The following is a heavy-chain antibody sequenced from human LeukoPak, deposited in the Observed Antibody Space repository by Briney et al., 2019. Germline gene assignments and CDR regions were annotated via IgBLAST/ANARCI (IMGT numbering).Heavy chain of an antibody. J-gene: IGHJ4*02. CDR2: ITSDGSST. Sequence: GGSLRLSCAASGFTFSSYSMNWVRQAPGKGLEWVSRITSDGSSTNYADSVKGRFTISRDNAKNTLYLQMNSLRVEDTAVYYCARGGYYDSSGYYPLDYWGQGTLVTVSS. CDR1: GFTFSSYS. D-gene: IGHD3-22*01. CDR3: ARGGYYDSSGYYPLDY. V-gene: IGHV3-74*01.